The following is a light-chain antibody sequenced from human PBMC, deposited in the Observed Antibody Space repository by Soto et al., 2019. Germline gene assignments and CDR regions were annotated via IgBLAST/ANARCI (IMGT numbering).Light chain of an antibody. CDR2: LNSDGSH. V-gene: IGLV4-69*01. CDR1: SGHSSYA. CDR3: QTWGTGPAV. Sequence: QSVLTQSPSASASLGASVKLTCTLSSGHSSYAIAWHQQQPEKGPRYLMKLNSDGSHSKGDGIPDRFSGSSSGAERYVTISGLQSEDEAYYYCQTWGTGPAVFGGGTQLTVL. J-gene: IGLJ7*01.